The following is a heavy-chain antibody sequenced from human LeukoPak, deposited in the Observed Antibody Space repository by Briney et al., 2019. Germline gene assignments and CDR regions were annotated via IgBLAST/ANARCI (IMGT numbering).Heavy chain of an antibody. J-gene: IGHJ4*02. V-gene: IGHV3-21*01. Sequence: PGGSLRLSCAASGFTFSSYSMNWVRQAPGKGLEWVSSISSSSSYIYYADSVEGRFTISRDNAKNSLYLQMNSLRAEDTAVYYCARVRPVGFMVTGYFDYWGQGTLVTVSS. CDR3: ARVRPVGFMVTGYFDY. D-gene: IGHD5-18*01. CDR2: ISSSSSYI. CDR1: GFTFSSYS.